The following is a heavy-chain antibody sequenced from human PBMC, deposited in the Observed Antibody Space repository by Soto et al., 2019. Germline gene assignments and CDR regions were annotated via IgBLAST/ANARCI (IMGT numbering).Heavy chain of an antibody. Sequence: LRLSCAASGFTVSSNYMSLVRQAPGKGLEWVSSISSTTNYIYYGDSMKGRFTISRDNAKNSLYLEMNSLRAEDTAVYYCARESEDLTSNFDYWGQGTLVTVSS. V-gene: IGHV3-21*06. J-gene: IGHJ4*02. CDR2: ISSTTNYI. CDR1: GFTVSSNY. CDR3: ARESEDLTSNFDY.